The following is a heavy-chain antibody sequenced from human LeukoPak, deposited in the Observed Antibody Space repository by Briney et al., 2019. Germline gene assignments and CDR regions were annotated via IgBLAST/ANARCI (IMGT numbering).Heavy chain of an antibody. CDR2: ITNDGSST. V-gene: IGHV3-74*01. CDR3: ATFDFWSGHLGH. CDR1: GFTFSTYW. J-gene: IGHJ5*02. D-gene: IGHD3-3*01. Sequence: GGSLRLSCAASGFTFSTYWMHWVRQAPGKGLVWVSRITNDGSSTSYADSVKGRFTISRDNAKNTLYLQMNSLRAEDTAVYYCATFDFWSGHLGHWGQGTLVTVSS.